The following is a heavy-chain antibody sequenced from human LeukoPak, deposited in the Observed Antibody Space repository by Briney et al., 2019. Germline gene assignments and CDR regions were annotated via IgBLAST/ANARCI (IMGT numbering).Heavy chain of an antibody. J-gene: IGHJ4*02. D-gene: IGHD2-2*01. CDR3: AKSGLGYCSSTSCYLLGY. CDR2: IRYDGSNK. CDR1: GFTFSSYG. V-gene: IGHV3-30*02. Sequence: GGSLRLSCAASGFTFSSYGMHWVRQAPGKGLEWVAFIRYDGSNKYYADSVKGRFTISRDNSKNTLYLQMNSLRAEDTAVYYCAKSGLGYCSSTSCYLLGYWGQGTLVIVSS.